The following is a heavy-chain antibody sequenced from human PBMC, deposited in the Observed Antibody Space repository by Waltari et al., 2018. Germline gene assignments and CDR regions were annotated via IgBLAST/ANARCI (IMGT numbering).Heavy chain of an antibody. CDR1: GGSFSTHA. CDR2: IIPMFGTA. CDR3: ARGGLYGQQLLGSAFEI. D-gene: IGHD1-26*01. V-gene: IGHV1-69*05. Sequence: QVQLVQSGAELKKPGSSVKVSCKVSGGSFSTHAITWVRQAPGQGREWMGGIIPMFGTANYAQKIQDRVTINTDESMTTAYMHLSSLTSDDTAVYYCARGGLYGQQLLGSAFEIWGQGTKVTVSS. J-gene: IGHJ3*02.